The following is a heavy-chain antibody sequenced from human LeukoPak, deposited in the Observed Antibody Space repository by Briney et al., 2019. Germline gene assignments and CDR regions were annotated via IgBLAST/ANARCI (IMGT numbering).Heavy chain of an antibody. D-gene: IGHD1-14*01. CDR3: AKDRHLTHYFDS. CDR1: GFIFSDYG. CDR2: IRYDGSIK. J-gene: IGHJ4*02. V-gene: IGHV3-30*02. Sequence: VGSLRLSCEASGFIFSDYGMHSGREAPGKGVWWVAFIRYDGSIKYYADSVKGRFTISRDNCRNTVYLQMNSLRAEDTAIYSCAKDRHLTHYFDSWGQGTLVSVSP.